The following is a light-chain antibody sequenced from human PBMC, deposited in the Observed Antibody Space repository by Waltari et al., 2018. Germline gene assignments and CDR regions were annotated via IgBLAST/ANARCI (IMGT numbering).Light chain of an antibody. J-gene: IGKJ4*01. Sequence: IQLTQSPSSLSAPVGDRLTITCRASQSISNYLNWYQQKPGKAPKVVISAASSLQSGVPSRFSGSGSGTAFTLTISSLQPEDFATYYCQQCYSTPLTFGGGTKVE. CDR3: QQCYSTPLT. V-gene: IGKV1-39*01. CDR2: AAS. CDR1: QSISNY.